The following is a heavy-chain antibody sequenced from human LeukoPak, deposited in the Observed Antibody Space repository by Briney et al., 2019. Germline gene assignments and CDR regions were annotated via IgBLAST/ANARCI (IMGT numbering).Heavy chain of an antibody. Sequence: GGSLRLSCAASGFTFDDYIMHWVRQAPGKGLEWVSGISWNSGSIGYADSVKGRFTISRDNAKNSLYLQMNSLRAEDTALYYCARKVPAADDAFDIWGQGTMVTVSS. V-gene: IGHV3-9*01. D-gene: IGHD2-2*01. CDR2: ISWNSGSI. CDR3: ARKVPAADDAFDI. CDR1: GFTFDDYI. J-gene: IGHJ3*02.